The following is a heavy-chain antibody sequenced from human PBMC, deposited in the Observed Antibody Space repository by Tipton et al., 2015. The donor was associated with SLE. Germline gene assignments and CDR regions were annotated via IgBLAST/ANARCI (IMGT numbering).Heavy chain of an antibody. CDR1: GFPITTGYY. J-gene: IGHJ4*01. D-gene: IGHD5-12*01. Sequence: TLSLTCAVAGFPITTGYYWSWIRQPAGKGLEWIGRIFLPTEDIYYNPSLRSRLTLSADTSKNQFSLMLRSVTAADTAIYYCARGLKSGGDYDWALEYWCHGTLVTVSS. CDR2: IFLPTEDI. CDR3: ARGLKSGGDYDWALEY. V-gene: IGHV4-4*07.